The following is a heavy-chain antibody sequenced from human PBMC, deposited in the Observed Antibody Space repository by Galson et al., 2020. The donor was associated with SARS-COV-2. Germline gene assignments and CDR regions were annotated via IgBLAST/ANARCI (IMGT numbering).Heavy chain of an antibody. CDR2: IYYSGST. J-gene: IGHJ4*02. CDR1: GGSISSGDYY. CDR3: ASGMVRGVIFDY. V-gene: IGHV4-30-4*01. D-gene: IGHD3-10*01. Sequence: SETLSLTCTVSGGSISSGDYYWSWIRQPPGKGLEWIGYIYYSGSTYYNPSLKSRVTISVDTYKNQFSLKLSSVTAADTAVYYCASGMVRGVIFDYWGQGTLVTVSS.